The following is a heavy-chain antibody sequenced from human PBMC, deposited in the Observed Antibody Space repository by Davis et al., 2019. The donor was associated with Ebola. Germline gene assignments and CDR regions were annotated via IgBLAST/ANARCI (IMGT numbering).Heavy chain of an antibody. CDR3: AAGAGVAATDYYGMDV. J-gene: IGHJ6*04. CDR1: GGTFTNYA. CDR2: IIPVVDTK. Sequence: AASVKVSCKTSGGTFTNYAVNWVRQAPGQGLEWMGRIIPVVDTKDYAQKFQGRVTLTADKATNTAYMELSGLRFDDTAVYYCAAGAGVAATDYYGMDVWGKGTTVTVSS. D-gene: IGHD2-15*01. V-gene: IGHV1-69*04.